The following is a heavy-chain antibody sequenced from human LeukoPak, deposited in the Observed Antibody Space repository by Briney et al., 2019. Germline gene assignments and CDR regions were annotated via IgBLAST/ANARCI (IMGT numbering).Heavy chain of an antibody. CDR1: GFTLNRYW. J-gene: IGHJ4*02. D-gene: IGHD1-14*01. CDR3: ARGGNLEN. CDR2: INEDGGER. V-gene: IGHV3-7*01. Sequence: GGSLRLSCAASGFTLNRYWMSWVRQAPGKGLEWVANINEDGGERHYVDSVKGRFTISRDNAKNSLYLQMNSLRAEDTVVYYCARGGNLENWGGGTLVTVSS.